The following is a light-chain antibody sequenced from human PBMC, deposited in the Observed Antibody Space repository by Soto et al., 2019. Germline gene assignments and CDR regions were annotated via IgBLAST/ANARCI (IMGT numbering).Light chain of an antibody. CDR3: MQGTHCPFT. J-gene: IGKJ3*01. Sequence: DVVMTQSPFFLTVTPGQPASISCRSSQSLVYVDGSILLTWFHQRPGQSPRRLIYKLSNRESGVPDRISSSESGPDFTPKISRLEAEDVGVYYCMQGTHCPFTFGPGTQVHIK. V-gene: IGKV2-30*01. CDR2: KLS. CDR1: QSLVYVDGSIL.